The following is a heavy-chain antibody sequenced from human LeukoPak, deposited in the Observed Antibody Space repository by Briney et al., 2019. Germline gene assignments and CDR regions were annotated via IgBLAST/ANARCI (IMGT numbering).Heavy chain of an antibody. Sequence: GESLKISCKGSGYSFTSYWMSWVRQAPGKGPEWVANIKEDGTQKYYVDSVRGRFTISRDNAENSLYLQMNSLRDEDTAVYYCAKTGERDYWGRGTLDTVSS. CDR3: AKTGERDY. CDR2: IKEDGTQK. V-gene: IGHV3-7*01. CDR1: GYSFTSYW. D-gene: IGHD7-27*01. J-gene: IGHJ4*02.